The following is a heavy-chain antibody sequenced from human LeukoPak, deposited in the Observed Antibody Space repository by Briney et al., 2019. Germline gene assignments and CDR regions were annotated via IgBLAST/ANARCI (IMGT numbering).Heavy chain of an antibody. V-gene: IGHV3-64D*09. CDR1: GXTFSSTS. D-gene: IGHD1-26*01. CDR2: ITSNGGST. CDR3: TKVGKLGDY. J-gene: IGHJ4*02. Sequence: PGGSLRLSCSASGXTFSSTSMHWVRQAPGKGLECVSGITSNGGSTYYTDSVKGRFTISRDNSKNTLNLQMSSLRAEDTAVYYCTKVGKLGDYWGQGTLVTVSS.